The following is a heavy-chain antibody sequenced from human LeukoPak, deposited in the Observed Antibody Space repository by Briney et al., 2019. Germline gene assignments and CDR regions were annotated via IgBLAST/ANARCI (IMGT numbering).Heavy chain of an antibody. CDR2: ISSSGSTI. D-gene: IGHD3-22*01. CDR1: GFTFSDYY. V-gene: IGHV3-11*04. CDR3: ARDQSYYYDSSGYYYY. J-gene: IGHJ4*02. Sequence: KTGGSLRLSCAASGFTFSDYYMSWIRQAPGKGLERVSYISSSGSTIYYADSVKGRFTISRDNAKNSLYLQMNSLRAEDTAVYYCARDQSYYYDSSGYYYYWGQGTLVTVSS.